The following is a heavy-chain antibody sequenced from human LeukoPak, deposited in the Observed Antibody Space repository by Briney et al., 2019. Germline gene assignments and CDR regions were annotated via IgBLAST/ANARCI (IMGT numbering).Heavy chain of an antibody. Sequence: ASVKVSCKASGYTFTSYGISWVRQAPGQGLEWMGWISAYNGNTNYAQKLQGRVTMTTDTSTSTAYMELRSLRSDDTAVYYCARAGDCSGGRLPCTFDYWGPGTLVTVSS. V-gene: IGHV1-18*01. D-gene: IGHD2-15*01. CDR2: ISAYNGNT. CDR1: GYTFTSYG. CDR3: ARAGDCSGGRLPCTFDY. J-gene: IGHJ4*02.